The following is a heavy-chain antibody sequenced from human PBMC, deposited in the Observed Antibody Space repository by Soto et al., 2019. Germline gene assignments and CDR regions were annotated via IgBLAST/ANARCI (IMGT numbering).Heavy chain of an antibody. D-gene: IGHD3-10*01. Sequence: GASVKVSCKASGYTFTGYYMHCVRQAPGQGLEWMGWINPNSGGTNYAQKFQGRVTMTRDTSISTAYMELSRLRSDDTAVYYCARDTQGITMVRGVIHYFDYWGQGTLVTVSS. CDR2: INPNSGGT. CDR1: GYTFTGYY. V-gene: IGHV1-2*02. CDR3: ARDTQGITMVRGVIHYFDY. J-gene: IGHJ4*02.